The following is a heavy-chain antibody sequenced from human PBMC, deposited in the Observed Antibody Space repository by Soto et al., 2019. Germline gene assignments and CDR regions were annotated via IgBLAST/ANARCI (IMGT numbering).Heavy chain of an antibody. CDR1: GDSISGYH. CDR2: IDYYGST. CDR3: ERYFDRPSGFDI. J-gene: IGHJ3*02. V-gene: IGHV4-59*01. D-gene: IGHD3-9*01. Sequence: PSETLSLTCTVSGDSISGYHWCCIRQPPGKRLEWIGYIDYYGSTNYNPSLKSRVTISVDTSKKQFSLNLGSVTAADTAIYYCERYFDRPSGFDIWRQGPMVTVS.